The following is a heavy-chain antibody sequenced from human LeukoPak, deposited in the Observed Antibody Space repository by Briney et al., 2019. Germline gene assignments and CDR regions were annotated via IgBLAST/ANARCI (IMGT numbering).Heavy chain of an antibody. D-gene: IGHD1-1*01. CDR2: INHSGST. V-gene: IGHV4-34*01. CDR1: GGSFSGYY. J-gene: IGHJ3*02. Sequence: SETLSLTCAVYGGSFSGYYWSWIRQPPGKGLEWIGEINHSGSTNHNPSLKSRVTISVDTSKNQFSLKLSSVTAADTAVYYCALNLGAFDIWGQGTMVTVSS. CDR3: ALNLGAFDI.